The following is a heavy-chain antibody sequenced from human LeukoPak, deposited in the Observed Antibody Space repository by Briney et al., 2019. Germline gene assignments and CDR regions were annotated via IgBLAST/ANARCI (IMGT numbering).Heavy chain of an antibody. V-gene: IGHV4-4*02. Sequence: GSLRLSCAASGFSFSSYGMSWVRQPPGKGLEWIGEIYHSGSTNYNPSLKSRVTISVDKSKNQFSLKLSSVTAADTAVYYCARGAGQLGYCSSTSCPGYYYYMDVWGKGTTVTVSS. D-gene: IGHD2-2*01. CDR2: IYHSGST. CDR1: GFSFSSYG. CDR3: ARGAGQLGYCSSTSCPGYYYYMDV. J-gene: IGHJ6*03.